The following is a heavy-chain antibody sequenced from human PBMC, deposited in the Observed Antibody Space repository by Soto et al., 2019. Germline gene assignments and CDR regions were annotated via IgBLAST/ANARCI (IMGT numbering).Heavy chain of an antibody. J-gene: IGHJ5*02. CDR1: GFAFSNAW. CDR2: IKSKTDGGTT. D-gene: IGHD3-3*01. V-gene: IGHV3-15*01. Sequence: GGSLRLSCAASGFAFSNAWMSWVRQAPGKGLEWVGRIKSKTDGGTTDYAAPVKGRFTISRDDSKNTLYLQMNSLKTEDTAVYYCTTNYDSWSGYPSGWFDPWGQGTLVTVSS. CDR3: TTNYDSWSGYPSGWFDP.